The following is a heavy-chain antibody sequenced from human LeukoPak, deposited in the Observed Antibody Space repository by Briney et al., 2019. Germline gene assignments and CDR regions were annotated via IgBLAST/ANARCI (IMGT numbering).Heavy chain of an antibody. J-gene: IGHJ4*02. D-gene: IGHD3-16*01. Sequence: GGSLRLSCAAPGFTFSSYAMHWVRQAPGKGLEWVAVISYDGSNKYYADSVKGRFTISRDNSKNTLYLQMNSLRAEDTAVYYCARGAMAHFDYWGQGTLVTVSS. V-gene: IGHV3-30-3*01. CDR2: ISYDGSNK. CDR1: GFTFSSYA. CDR3: ARGAMAHFDY.